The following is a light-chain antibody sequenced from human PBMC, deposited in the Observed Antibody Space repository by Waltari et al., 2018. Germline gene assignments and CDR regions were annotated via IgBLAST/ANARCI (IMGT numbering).Light chain of an antibody. CDR1: QRVSSN. CDR2: GAS. J-gene: IGKJ1*01. V-gene: IGKV3-15*01. Sequence: ETVMTQSPATLSLSPGERATLSCRASQRVSSNLAWYQQKPGQAPRLLIYGASTRATGIPARFSGSGSGTEFTLTIRSLQSEDFAIYYCQQYNNWPPWTFGQGTKVEIK. CDR3: QQYNNWPPWT.